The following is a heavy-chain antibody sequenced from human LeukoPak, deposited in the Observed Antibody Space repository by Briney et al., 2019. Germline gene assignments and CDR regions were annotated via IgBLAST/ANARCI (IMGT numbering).Heavy chain of an antibody. CDR1: GASINSSSSY. Sequence: SETLSLTCAVSGASINSSSSYWHWIRQSPGKGLGWIGSLYYSATSTYYNPSLEGRITISLDTSKNQFSLNLGSVTAADTAVYYCGSRRTAMFGVIKGPIDYWGQGTLVTVSS. V-gene: IGHV4-39*01. CDR3: GSRRTAMFGVIKGPIDY. D-gene: IGHD3-3*01. J-gene: IGHJ4*02. CDR2: LYYSATST.